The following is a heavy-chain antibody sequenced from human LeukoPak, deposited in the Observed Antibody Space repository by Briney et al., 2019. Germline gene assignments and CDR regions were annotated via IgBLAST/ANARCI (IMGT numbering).Heavy chain of an antibody. Sequence: SETLSLTCTVSGSSISSSSYYWGWIRQPPGKGLEWIGNIYYSGSTYYNPSLKSRVTISVDTSRNQFSLKLSSVTAADTAVYYCARHKKWFGELVDYWGQGTLVTVSS. J-gene: IGHJ4*02. CDR1: GSSISSSSYY. CDR3: ARHKKWFGELVDY. D-gene: IGHD3-10*01. V-gene: IGHV4-39*01. CDR2: IYYSGST.